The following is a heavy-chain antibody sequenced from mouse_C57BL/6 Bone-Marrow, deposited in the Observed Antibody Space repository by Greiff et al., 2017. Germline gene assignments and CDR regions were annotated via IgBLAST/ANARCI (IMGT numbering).Heavy chain of an antibody. V-gene: IGHV2-5*01. J-gene: IGHJ2*01. CDR1: GFSLTSYG. CDR2: IWRGGST. D-gene: IGHD2-5*01. CDR3: AKTNYSNYGYYFDY. Sequence: QVQLQQSGPGLVQPSQSLSITCTVSGFSLTSYGVHWVRQSPGKGLEWLGVIWRGGSTDYNAAFMSRLSITKDNSKSQVFFKMNSLQADDTAIYYCAKTNYSNYGYYFDYWGQGTTLTVSS.